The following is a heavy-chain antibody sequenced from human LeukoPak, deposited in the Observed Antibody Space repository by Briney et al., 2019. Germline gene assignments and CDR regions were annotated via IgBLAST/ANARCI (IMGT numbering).Heavy chain of an antibody. CDR3: ARVRAMTVFDY. CDR2: IYTSGST. D-gene: IGHD3-3*01. Sequence: SETLSLTCTVSGGSISGYSWSWIRQPAGKGLEWVGRIYTSGSTNYNPSLKSRVTMSVDTSKTQFSLKLSSVTAADTAVYYCARVRAMTVFDYWGQGTLVTVSS. J-gene: IGHJ4*02. CDR1: GGSISGYS. V-gene: IGHV4-4*07.